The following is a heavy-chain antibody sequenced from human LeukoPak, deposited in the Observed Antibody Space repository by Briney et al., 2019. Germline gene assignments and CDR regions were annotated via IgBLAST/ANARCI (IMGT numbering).Heavy chain of an antibody. D-gene: IGHD2-2*02. J-gene: IGHJ4*02. CDR1: GYTFTIYY. V-gene: IGHV1-2*02. Sequence: GASVKVSCKASGYTFTIYYMHWVRQAPGQGLEWMGWINPNSGATTYAQRFQGRVTMTRDTSISTAYMELSGLTSGDTGVYYCARNPPYCTSTDCYNDYWGQGTLVTVSS. CDR2: INPNSGAT. CDR3: ARNPPYCTSTDCYNDY.